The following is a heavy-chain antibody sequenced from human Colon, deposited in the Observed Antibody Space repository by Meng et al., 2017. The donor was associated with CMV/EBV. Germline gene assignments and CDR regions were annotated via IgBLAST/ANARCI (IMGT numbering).Heavy chain of an antibody. J-gene: IGHJ5*02. CDR1: GFSLSSYA. D-gene: IGHD1-14*01. CDR2: ISGSGGST. Sequence: GESLKISCAASGFSLSSYAMSWVRQAPGKGLEWVSAISGSGGSTYYADSVKGRFTISRDNSKNTLYLQMNSLRAEDTAVYYCANITGGWFDPWGQGTLVTVSS. V-gene: IGHV3-23*01. CDR3: ANITGGWFDP.